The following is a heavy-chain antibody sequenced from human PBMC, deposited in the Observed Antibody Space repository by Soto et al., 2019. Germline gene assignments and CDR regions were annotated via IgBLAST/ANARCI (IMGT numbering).Heavy chain of an antibody. CDR3: AIYHSYVIAE. Sequence: SETLSLTCPVSGTSISSYYWSWIRQPPGKGLEWIANIHYSGTTNYNPSLASRVTLSVDTSKNQFSLKMTSVTAADRAMYFCAIYHSYVIAEWGREPLVTXSS. J-gene: IGHJ4*02. CDR1: GTSISSYY. D-gene: IGHD6-13*01. V-gene: IGHV4-59*01. CDR2: IHYSGTT.